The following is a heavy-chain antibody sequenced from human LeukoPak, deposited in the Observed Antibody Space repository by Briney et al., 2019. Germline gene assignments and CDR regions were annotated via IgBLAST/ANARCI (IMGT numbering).Heavy chain of an antibody. V-gene: IGHV1-8*03. CDR1: GYTFTNYD. J-gene: IGHJ4*02. CDR2: MNPNSGNS. Sequence: ASVKVSCKASGYTFTNYDINWVRQATGQGLEWMGYMNPNSGNSAYAQKFQGRVTITTDASIGTAYMELSGLRSEDTALYYCARGGLDYWGQGTLVTVSS. CDR3: ARGGLDY.